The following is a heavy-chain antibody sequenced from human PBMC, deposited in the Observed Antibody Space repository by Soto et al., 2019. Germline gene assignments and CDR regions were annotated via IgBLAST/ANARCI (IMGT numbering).Heavy chain of an antibody. J-gene: IGHJ6*03. D-gene: IGHD4-17*01. V-gene: IGHV1-69*08. CDR1: GGTFSSYT. Sequence: QVQLVQSGAEVKKPGSSVKVSCKASGGTFSSYTISWVRQAPGQGLEWMGRIIPILGIANYAQKFQGRVTITADKSTSTAYMELSSLRSEDTAVYYYERDMTPAPVVPTPAYYYYCMDVWGKGTTVTVSS. CDR2: IIPILGIA. CDR3: ERDMTPAPVVPTPAYYYYCMDV.